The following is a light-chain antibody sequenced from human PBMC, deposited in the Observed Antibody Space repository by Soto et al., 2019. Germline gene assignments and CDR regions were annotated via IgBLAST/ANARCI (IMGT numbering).Light chain of an antibody. CDR1: QDIRKY. CDR2: DAS. J-gene: IGKJ5*01. V-gene: IGKV1-33*01. Sequence: IQMTQSPSSLSASVGDRVTITCQATQDIRKYLNWYQQKPGKAHKLLIYDASSLETGVQSRFSGSGSGTDFTLTIRSLQPEDFATYYCQQYDNLPLIVGQGTRLEIK. CDR3: QQYDNLPLI.